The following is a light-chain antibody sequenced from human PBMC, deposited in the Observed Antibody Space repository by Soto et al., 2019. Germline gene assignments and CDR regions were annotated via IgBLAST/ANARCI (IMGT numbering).Light chain of an antibody. J-gene: IGLJ2*01. CDR2: NND. CDR3: AAWDDSLNGPV. Sequence: QSVLTQPPSASETPGQRVTISCSGASSNIGSNSVSWYHHLPGTAPKLLIYNNDQRPSGVPDRFSGSKSDTSASLAISGLQSEDEADYYCAAWDDSLNGPVFGGGTKVTVL. V-gene: IGLV1-44*01. CDR1: SSNIGSNS.